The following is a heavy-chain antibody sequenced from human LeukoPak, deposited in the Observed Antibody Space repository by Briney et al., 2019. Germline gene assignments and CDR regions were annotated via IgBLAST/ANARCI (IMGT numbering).Heavy chain of an antibody. V-gene: IGHV3-30*04. J-gene: IGHJ4*02. Sequence: PGGSLRLSCAASGFTFSSYAMHWVRQAPGKGLEWVAVISYDGSNKYYADSVKGRFTISRDNSKNTLYLQMNSLRAEDTAVYYCATFPNWYYWGQGTLVTVSS. CDR1: GFTFSSYA. D-gene: IGHD1-1*01. CDR3: ATFPNWYY. CDR2: ISYDGSNK.